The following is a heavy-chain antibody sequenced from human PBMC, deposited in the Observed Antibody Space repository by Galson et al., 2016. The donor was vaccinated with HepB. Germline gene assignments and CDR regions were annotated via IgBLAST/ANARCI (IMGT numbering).Heavy chain of an antibody. Sequence: SLRLSCAASGFSFSGYSMNWVRQAPGKGLEWLSHITSSSGSIYYVDSVKGRFTISRDNAKNSLFLQMNSLRAEDTAVYYCASFGDWDYYGMDVWGKGTTVIVSS. D-gene: IGHD3-16*01. CDR3: ASFGDWDYYGMDV. J-gene: IGHJ6*04. V-gene: IGHV3-48*01. CDR2: ITSSSGSI. CDR1: GFSFSGYS.